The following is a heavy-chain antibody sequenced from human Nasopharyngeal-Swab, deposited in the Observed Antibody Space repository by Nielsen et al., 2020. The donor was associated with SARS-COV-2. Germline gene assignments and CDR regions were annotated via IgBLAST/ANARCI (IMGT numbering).Heavy chain of an antibody. Sequence: GESLKISCAASGFTFSDYYMSWIRQAPGKGLEWVSYISSSGSTIYYADSVKGRFTISRDNAKNSLYLQMNSLRAEDTAVYYCATSMVRGVITFYFDYWAREPWSPSPQ. D-gene: IGHD3-10*01. CDR2: ISSSGSTI. J-gene: IGHJ4*02. CDR3: ATSMVRGVITFYFDY. V-gene: IGHV3-11*04. CDR1: GFTFSDYY.